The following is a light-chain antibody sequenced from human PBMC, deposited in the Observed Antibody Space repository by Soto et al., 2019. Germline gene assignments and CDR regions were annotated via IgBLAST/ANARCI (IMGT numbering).Light chain of an antibody. V-gene: IGKV3-11*01. Sequence: EIVLTQSPATLSLSPGDRATLSCRASQSVSTYLAWYQQKPGQAPRLLIYDASTRATGIPARFSGSGSGTDFTLTISSLEPEDFAVYYCQQRGNWPRTFGQGTKVEIK. CDR1: QSVSTY. J-gene: IGKJ1*01. CDR3: QQRGNWPRT. CDR2: DAS.